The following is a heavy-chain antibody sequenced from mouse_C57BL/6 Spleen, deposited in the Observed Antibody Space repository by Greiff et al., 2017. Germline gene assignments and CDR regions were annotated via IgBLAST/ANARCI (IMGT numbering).Heavy chain of an antibody. CDR3: ARSLYEYKEGDWYFDV. CDR1: GYTFTDSN. CDR2: INPNNGGT. V-gene: IGHV1-18*01. J-gene: IGHJ1*03. Sequence: VQLKQSGPELVKPGASVKIPCKASGYTFTDSNMDWVKQSLVQSLEWIGGINPNNGGTIYNQKYKGKATLTGDQSSSPAYMELRSLTSEDPAVYYCARSLYEYKEGDWYFDVWGTGTTVTVSS. D-gene: IGHD2-4*01.